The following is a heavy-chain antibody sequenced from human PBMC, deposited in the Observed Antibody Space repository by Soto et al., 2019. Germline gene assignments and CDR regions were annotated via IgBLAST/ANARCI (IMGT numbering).Heavy chain of an antibody. CDR1: GYSFTSYW. CDR2: IDPSDSYT. CDR3: ARQNREWLDNWFDP. V-gene: IGHV5-10-1*01. D-gene: IGHD5-12*01. J-gene: IGHJ5*02. Sequence: PGESLKISCKGSGYSFTSYWISWVGQMPGKGLEWMGRIDPSDSYTNYSPSFQGHVTISADKSISTAYLQWSSLRASDTAMYYCARQNREWLDNWFDPWGQGTLVTVSS.